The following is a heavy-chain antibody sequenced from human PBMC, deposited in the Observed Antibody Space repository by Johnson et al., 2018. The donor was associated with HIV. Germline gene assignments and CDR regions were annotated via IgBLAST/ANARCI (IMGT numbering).Heavy chain of an antibody. CDR1: GFTVSSNY. D-gene: IGHD1-1*01. CDR2: IYSGGST. CDR3: AKPRGVWNHAFDI. Sequence: VQLVESGGGLVQPGGSLRLSCAASGFTVSSNYMSWVRQAPGKGLEWVSVIYSGGSTSYADSVKDRFTISRDNSKNTAYLQMTTLRAEDTAVNYCAKPRGVWNHAFDIWGQGTMVTVSS. J-gene: IGHJ3*02. V-gene: IGHV3-66*02.